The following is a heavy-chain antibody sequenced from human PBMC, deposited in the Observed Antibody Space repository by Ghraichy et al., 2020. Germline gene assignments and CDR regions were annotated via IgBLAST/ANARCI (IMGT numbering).Heavy chain of an antibody. Sequence: GSLRLSCAASRFTFSNYALSWVRQAPGKGLEWVSAISGSGGSTYYADSVKGRFTISRDNSKNTLYLQMNSLRAEDTAVYYCAKNSGEHSSSWYPFDYWGRGTLVTVSS. J-gene: IGHJ4*02. CDR3: AKNSGEHSSSWYPFDY. CDR2: ISGSGGST. V-gene: IGHV3-23*01. D-gene: IGHD6-13*01. CDR1: RFTFSNYA.